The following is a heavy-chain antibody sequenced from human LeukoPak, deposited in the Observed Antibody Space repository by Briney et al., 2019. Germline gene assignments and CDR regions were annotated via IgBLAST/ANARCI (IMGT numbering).Heavy chain of an antibody. CDR1: GYNFTSYW. CDR3: VRLRYTYGYGDY. V-gene: IGHV5-51*01. Sequence: GESLKISCKGSGYNFTSYWIGWVRQMPGKGLEWTGSIYPGDSDPRYSPSFQGQVIISADKSISTAYLQWSSLKASDTAMYYCVRLRYTYGYGDYWGQGTLVTVSS. CDR2: IYPGDSDP. J-gene: IGHJ4*02. D-gene: IGHD5-18*01.